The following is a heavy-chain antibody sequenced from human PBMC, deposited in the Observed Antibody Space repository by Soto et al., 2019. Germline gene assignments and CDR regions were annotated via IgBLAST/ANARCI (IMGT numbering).Heavy chain of an antibody. CDR2: IIPIFGTA. Sequence: VASVKVSCKASGGTFSSYAISWVRQAPGQGLEWMGGIIPIFGTANYAQKFQGRVTITADESTSTAYMELSSLRSEDTAVYYCAIAYGDYGDYYGMDVWGQGTTVTVSS. CDR3: AIAYGDYGDYYGMDV. V-gene: IGHV1-69*13. CDR1: GGTFSSYA. J-gene: IGHJ6*02. D-gene: IGHD4-17*01.